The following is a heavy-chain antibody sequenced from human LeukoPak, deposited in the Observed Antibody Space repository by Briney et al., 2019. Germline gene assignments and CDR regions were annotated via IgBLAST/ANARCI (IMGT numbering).Heavy chain of an antibody. V-gene: IGHV1-18*01. Sequence: ASVKVSCKASGFSFSNFGFSWVRQAPGQGLEWMGWISVQNGNIKYAQKFQGRVNLTTDTSTTSAYMELRSLTSDDTAVYYCARDSGSYWNYFDYWGQGTLVTVSS. J-gene: IGHJ4*02. CDR2: ISVQNGNI. CDR1: GFSFSNFG. D-gene: IGHD1-26*01. CDR3: ARDSGSYWNYFDY.